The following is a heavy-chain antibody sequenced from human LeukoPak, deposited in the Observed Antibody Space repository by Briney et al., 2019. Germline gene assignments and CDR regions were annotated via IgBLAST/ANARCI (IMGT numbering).Heavy chain of an antibody. Sequence: SETLSLTCTVSGGSISSYYWSWIRQPPGKGLEWIGYISNSGSTNYNPSLKSRVTISVDTSKSQFSLRLSSVTAADTAVYYCARGYSKYEDYWGQGALVTVSS. CDR3: ARGYSKYEDY. D-gene: IGHD4-11*01. CDR1: GGSISSYY. V-gene: IGHV4-59*01. J-gene: IGHJ4*02. CDR2: ISNSGST.